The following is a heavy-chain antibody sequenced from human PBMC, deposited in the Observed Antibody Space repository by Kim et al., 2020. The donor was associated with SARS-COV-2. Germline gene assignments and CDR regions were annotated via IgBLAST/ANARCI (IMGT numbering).Heavy chain of an antibody. CDR1: GFKFSNYA. V-gene: IGHV3-23*01. D-gene: IGHD4-17*01. CDR3: AKVGSGAYVGRDYFDY. Sequence: GGSLRLSCTTSGFKFSNYAMSWFRQASGKGLEWVSALGGAGGASYYADSVKGRFTISRDSSTNTMYLQMNTLGVEDTAVYYCAKVGSGAYVGRDYFDYWGQGTLVTVTP. J-gene: IGHJ4*02. CDR2: LGGAGGAS.